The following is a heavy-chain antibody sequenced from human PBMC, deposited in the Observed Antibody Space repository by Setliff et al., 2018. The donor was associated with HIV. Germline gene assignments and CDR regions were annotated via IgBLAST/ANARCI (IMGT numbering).Heavy chain of an antibody. CDR3: ARGRRSTSSYYYYYDMDV. J-gene: IGHJ6*03. CDR1: GGSISSYY. CDR2: IYYSGST. Sequence: LSLTCTVSGGSISSYYWSWIRQPPGKGLEWIGYIYYSGSTNYNPSLKSRVTISVDKSKNQFSLKLSSVTAADTAVYYCARGRRSTSSYYYYYDMDVWGKGTTVTVSS. V-gene: IGHV4-59*01. D-gene: IGHD2-2*01.